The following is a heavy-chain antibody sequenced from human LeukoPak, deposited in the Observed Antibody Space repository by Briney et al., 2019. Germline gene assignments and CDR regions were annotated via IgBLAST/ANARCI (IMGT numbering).Heavy chain of an antibody. CDR1: GFTSSSYA. CDR3: ARDSFDPTGFDP. J-gene: IGHJ5*02. V-gene: IGHV3-30*04. D-gene: IGHD3-10*01. Sequence: GRSLRLSCAASGFTSSSYAIHWVRQAPGKGLEWVAAISYDGGNKYYADSVKGRFTISRDNSKNTLYLQVNSLRAEDTAVYYCARDSFDPTGFDPWGQGTLVTVSS. CDR2: ISYDGGNK.